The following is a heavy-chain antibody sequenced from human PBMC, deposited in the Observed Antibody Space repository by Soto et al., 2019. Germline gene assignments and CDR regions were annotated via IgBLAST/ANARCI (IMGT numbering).Heavy chain of an antibody. Sequence: SETLSLTCTVSGGSISSGGYYWSWIRQHPGKGLELIGYIYYSGSTYYNPSLKSRVTISVDTSKNQFSLKLSSVTAADTAVYYCARVKRFGEFTKYNWFDPWGQGTLVTVSS. CDR1: GGSISSGGYY. CDR3: ARVKRFGEFTKYNWFDP. J-gene: IGHJ5*02. D-gene: IGHD3-10*01. V-gene: IGHV4-31*03. CDR2: IYYSGST.